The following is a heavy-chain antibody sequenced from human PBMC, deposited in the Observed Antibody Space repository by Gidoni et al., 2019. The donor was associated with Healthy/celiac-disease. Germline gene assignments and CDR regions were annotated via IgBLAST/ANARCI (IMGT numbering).Heavy chain of an antibody. CDR3: ARVYCSSTSCSMQNFDY. V-gene: IGHV4-34*01. CDR2: INHSGST. J-gene: IGHJ4*02. Sequence: QVQLQQWGAGLLKPSETLSLTCAVYGGSFSGYYWSWIRQPPGKGLEWIGEINHSGSTNYNPSLKSRVTISVDTSKNQFSLKLSSVTAADTAVYYCARVYCSSTSCSMQNFDYWGQGTLVTVSS. CDR1: GGSFSGYY. D-gene: IGHD2-2*01.